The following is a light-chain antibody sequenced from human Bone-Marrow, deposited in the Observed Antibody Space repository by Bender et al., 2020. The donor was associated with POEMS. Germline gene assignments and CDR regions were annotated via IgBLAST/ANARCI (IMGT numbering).Light chain of an antibody. V-gene: IGLV2-23*02. CDR2: EVT. J-gene: IGLJ1*01. CDR1: SSDVGRYNF. CDR3: SSYAGSSSYV. Sequence: QSALTQPASVSGSPGQSITISCTGTSSDVGRYNFVSWYQQHPGKAPKLIIYEVTKRLSGVSDRFSGSKSGNTASLTISGLQTEDEAEYYCSSYAGSSSYVFGSGTKVTVL.